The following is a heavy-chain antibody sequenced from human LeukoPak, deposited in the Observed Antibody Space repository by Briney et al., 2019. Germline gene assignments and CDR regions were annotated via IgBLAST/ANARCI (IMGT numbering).Heavy chain of an antibody. Sequence: SETLSLTCTVSGGSIGSYYWSWIRQPPGKGLEWIGYIFYSGTTSYNPSLKSRVTMSVDTSKNQFSLKLSSVTAADTAVYYCARLLRFLEWSPSYYMDVWGKGTTVTVSS. D-gene: IGHD3-3*01. CDR2: IFYSGTT. CDR1: GGSIGSYY. V-gene: IGHV4-59*12. J-gene: IGHJ6*03. CDR3: ARLLRFLEWSPSYYMDV.